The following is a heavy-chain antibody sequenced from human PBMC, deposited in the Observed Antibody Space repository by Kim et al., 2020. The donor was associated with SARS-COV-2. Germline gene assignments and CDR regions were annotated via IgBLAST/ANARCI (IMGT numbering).Heavy chain of an antibody. J-gene: IGHJ4*02. CDR3: ASLGASVDY. Sequence: GSTIYYATPGKGRFTISRDNAKNSLYLQMNSLRAEDTAVYYCASLGASVDYWGQGTLVTVSS. V-gene: IGHV3-11*04. CDR2: GSTI. D-gene: IGHD1-26*01.